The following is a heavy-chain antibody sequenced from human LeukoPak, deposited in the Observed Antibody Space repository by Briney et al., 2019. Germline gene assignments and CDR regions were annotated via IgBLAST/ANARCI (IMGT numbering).Heavy chain of an antibody. CDR3: ARRLSGMDV. Sequence: GGSLRLSCAASGFTFSRYGMHWVRQAPGKGLEWVAFIWSEGRDQSYSDSVKGRFTISRDNSKNTLFLQMDSLRAEDTAVYYCARRLSGMDVWGQGTTVTVSS. CDR1: GFTFSRYG. CDR2: IWSEGRDQ. J-gene: IGHJ6*02. V-gene: IGHV3-33*01. D-gene: IGHD5-12*01.